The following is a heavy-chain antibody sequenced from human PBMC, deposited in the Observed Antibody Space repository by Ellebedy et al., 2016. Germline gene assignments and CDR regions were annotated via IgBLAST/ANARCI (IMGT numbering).Heavy chain of an antibody. J-gene: IGHJ4*02. CDR3: AKHDQLLIRLAF. V-gene: IGHV4-39*01. Sequence: SETLSLXCTVSGGSISGNYYWAWISQPPGKGLEWIVSFYYGAKTYYNPSLKSRVTISVDTSKNQFSLNLRSVTAADTAVYYCAKHDQLLIRLAFWGQGNLVTVSS. CDR1: GGSISGNYY. CDR2: FYYGAKT. D-gene: IGHD3-16*01.